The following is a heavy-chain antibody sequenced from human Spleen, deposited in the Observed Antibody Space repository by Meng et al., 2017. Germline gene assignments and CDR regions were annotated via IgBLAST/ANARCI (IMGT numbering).Heavy chain of an antibody. CDR3: ARGYYDSSGYYLDYYYGMDV. CDR2: INWNGGST. J-gene: IGHJ6*02. V-gene: IGHV3-20*04. CDR1: GFTFDDYG. Sequence: GESLKISCAASGFTFDDYGMSWVRQAPGKGLEWVSGINWNGGSTGYADSVKGRFTISRDNAKNSLYLQMNSLRAEDTALYYCARGYYDSSGYYLDYYYGMDVWGQGTTVTVSS. D-gene: IGHD3-22*01.